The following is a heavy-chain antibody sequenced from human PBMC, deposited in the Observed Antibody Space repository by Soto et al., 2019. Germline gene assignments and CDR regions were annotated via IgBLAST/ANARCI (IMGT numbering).Heavy chain of an antibody. CDR2: INSDESSR. CDR1: GFTFSNYW. V-gene: IGHV3-74*01. Sequence: EVQLVESGGDLVQPGGSLSLSCVASGFTFSNYWMHWVRQAPGKGLEWVSRINSDESSRAYADSVKGRFISSRDNDKNSLSLEMNSLRAEDTAVYYCARGIDFYFDLWDRGTLVTVSS. J-gene: IGHJ2*01. CDR3: ARGIDFYFDL.